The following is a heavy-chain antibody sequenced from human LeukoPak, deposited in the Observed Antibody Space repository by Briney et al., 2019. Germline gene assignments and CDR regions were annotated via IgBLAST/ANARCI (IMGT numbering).Heavy chain of an antibody. Sequence: GRSLRLSCAASGFTFSSYGMSWVRQAPGKGLEWVSTISAISGSTYFADSVKGRFTISRDNSKNTLYLQMNSLRAEDTAVYYCAKGGSSSWDYFDHWGQGTLVTVSS. CDR1: GFTFSSYG. D-gene: IGHD6-13*01. J-gene: IGHJ4*02. CDR3: AKGGSSSWDYFDH. V-gene: IGHV3-23*01. CDR2: ISAISGST.